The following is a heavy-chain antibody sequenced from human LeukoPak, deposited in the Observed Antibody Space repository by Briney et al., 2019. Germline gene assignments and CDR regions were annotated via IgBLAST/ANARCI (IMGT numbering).Heavy chain of an antibody. CDR1: GFTFSSYG. V-gene: IGHV3-33*01. Sequence: GGSLRLSCAASGFTFSSYGMHWVRRAPGKGLEWVAVIWYDGSNKYYADSVKGRFTISRDNSKNTLYLQMNSLRAEDTAVYYCARGPNSSGWYGGGFDYWGQGTLVTVSS. J-gene: IGHJ4*02. D-gene: IGHD6-19*01. CDR2: IWYDGSNK. CDR3: ARGPNSSGWYGGGFDY.